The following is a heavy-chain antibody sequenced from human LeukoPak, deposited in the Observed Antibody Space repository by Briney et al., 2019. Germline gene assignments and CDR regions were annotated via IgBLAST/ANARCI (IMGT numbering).Heavy chain of an antibody. D-gene: IGHD4-17*01. V-gene: IGHV1-46*01. CDR2: INPSGGST. Sequence: GASVKVSCKASGYTFTSYYVHWVRQAPGQGLEWMGIINPSGGSTSYAQKFQGRVTMTRDTSTSTVYMELSSLRSEDTAVYYCARGGTVTTSLYYYGMDVWGQGTTVTVSS. CDR1: GYTFTSYY. CDR3: ARGGTVTTSLYYYGMDV. J-gene: IGHJ6*02.